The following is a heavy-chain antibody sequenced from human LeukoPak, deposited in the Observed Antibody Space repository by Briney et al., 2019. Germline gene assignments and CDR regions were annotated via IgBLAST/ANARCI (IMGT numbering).Heavy chain of an antibody. V-gene: IGHV1-2*02. CDR2: INPNSGGT. CDR1: GYTFTGYY. CDR3: ARGTYSSGWYGYYFDY. D-gene: IGHD6-19*01. J-gene: IGHJ4*02. Sequence: GASVKASCKASGYTFTGYYMHWVRQAPGQGLEWMGWINPNSGGTNYAQKFQGRVTMTRDTSISTAYMELSRLRSDDTAVYYCARGTYSSGWYGYYFDYWGQGTLVTVSS.